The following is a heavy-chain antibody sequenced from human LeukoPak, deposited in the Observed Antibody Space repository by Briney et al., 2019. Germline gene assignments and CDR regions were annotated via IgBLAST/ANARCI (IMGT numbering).Heavy chain of an antibody. CDR2: IWYDGSNQ. Sequence: SGGSLRLSCTASGFTFSSYGMHWVRQAPGKGLEWVAVIWYDGSNQQYADSVKGRFTISRDNSGNTVFLQMNSLRPEDTAVYYCARAGTGLAFDIWGQGTMVTVSS. CDR3: ARAGTGLAFDI. V-gene: IGHV3-33*01. CDR1: GFTFSSYG. J-gene: IGHJ3*02. D-gene: IGHD2-8*02.